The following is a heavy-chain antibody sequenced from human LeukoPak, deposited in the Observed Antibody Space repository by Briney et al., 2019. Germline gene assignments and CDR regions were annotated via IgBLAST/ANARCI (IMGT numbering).Heavy chain of an antibody. J-gene: IGHJ4*02. Sequence: SETLSLTSAVHGGSFRGYYSSWIRHPPGKGLECIGEINHSGSTNYNPSLKSRVTISVDTSKNQLSLKLSSVTAADTAVYYCARGLYYDSSGYPYYWGQGTLVTVSS. CDR3: ARGLYYDSSGYPYY. D-gene: IGHD3-22*01. CDR2: INHSGST. CDR1: GGSFRGYY. V-gene: IGHV4-34*01.